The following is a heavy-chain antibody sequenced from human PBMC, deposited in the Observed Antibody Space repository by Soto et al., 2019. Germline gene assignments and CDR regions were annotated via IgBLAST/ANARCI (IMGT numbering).Heavy chain of an antibody. CDR1: GYTFTTYT. D-gene: IGHD6-13*01. V-gene: IGHV1-3*01. J-gene: IGHJ4*02. Sequence: ASVKVSCKASGYTFTTYTMHWVRQAPEQRLEWMGWINAGNGNTRYSQKFQGRVTITSDTSASTAYMELSSLRSEDTAVYFCARARKEGFSSSWLFDYWGQGTLVTVSS. CDR3: ARARKEGFSSSWLFDY. CDR2: INAGNGNT.